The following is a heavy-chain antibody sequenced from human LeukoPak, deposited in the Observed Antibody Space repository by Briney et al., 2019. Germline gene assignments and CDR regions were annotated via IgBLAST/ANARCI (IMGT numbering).Heavy chain of an antibody. V-gene: IGHV4-39*07. D-gene: IGHD2-15*01. J-gene: IGHJ4*02. CDR2: IYYSGST. Sequence: KPSETLSLTCTVSGGSISSSSYYWGWIRQPPGEGLEWIGSIYYSGSTYYNPSLKSRVTISVDTSKNQFSLKLSSVTAADTAVYYCARWGGGVAATHFDYWGQGTLVTVSS. CDR1: GGSISSSSYY. CDR3: ARWGGGVAATHFDY.